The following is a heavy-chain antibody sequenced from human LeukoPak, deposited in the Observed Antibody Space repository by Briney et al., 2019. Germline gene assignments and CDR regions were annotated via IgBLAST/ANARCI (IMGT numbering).Heavy chain of an antibody. CDR1: GFTFSTYA. D-gene: IGHD3-10*01. V-gene: IGHV3-30*18. J-gene: IGHJ4*02. CDR3: AKDRRNDRFGGPGKY. CDR2: ISYDGSDK. Sequence: PGRSLRLSCVVSGFTFSTYAMHWVRQAPGKGLEWVAIISYDGSDKYYADSVKGRFTISRDNSKNTLYLQMNSLRAEDTAVYYCAKDRRNDRFGGPGKYWGQGTLVTVSS.